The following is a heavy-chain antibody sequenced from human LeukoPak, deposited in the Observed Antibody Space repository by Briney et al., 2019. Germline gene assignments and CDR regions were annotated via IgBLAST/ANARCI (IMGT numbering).Heavy chain of an antibody. CDR1: GYTFTSYG. J-gene: IGHJ6*02. D-gene: IGHD2-21*01. V-gene: IGHV1-18*01. CDR3: AILWSDYYGMDV. Sequence: ASVKVSCKASGYTFTSYGISWVRQAPGQGLEWMGWISAYNGDTNYAQKLQGRVTMTTDTSTSTAYMELRSLRSDDTAVYYCAILWSDYYGMDVWGQGTTVTVSS. CDR2: ISAYNGDT.